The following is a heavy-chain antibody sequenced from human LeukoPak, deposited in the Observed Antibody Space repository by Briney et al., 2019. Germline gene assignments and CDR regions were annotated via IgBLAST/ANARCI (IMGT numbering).Heavy chain of an antibody. CDR3: AAPRYCSSTSCYDLDY. J-gene: IGHJ4*02. CDR1: GFTFTSSA. Sequence: TSVKVSCKASGFTFTSSAVQWVRQARGQRLEWIGWIVVGSGNTNYAQKFQERVTIARDMSTSTAYMELSSLRSEDTAVYYCAAPRYCSSTSCYDLDYWGQGTLVTVSS. D-gene: IGHD2-2*01. V-gene: IGHV1-58*01. CDR2: IVVGSGNT.